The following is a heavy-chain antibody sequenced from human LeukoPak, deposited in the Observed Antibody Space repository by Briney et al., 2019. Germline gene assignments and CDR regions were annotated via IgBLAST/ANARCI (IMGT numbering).Heavy chain of an antibody. CDR3: ARDGSYSGSYCSDY. J-gene: IGHJ4*02. V-gene: IGHV1-18*01. D-gene: IGHD1-26*01. CDR1: GYSFTTYG. CDR2: ISGYNGNT. Sequence: GASVKVSCKASGYSFTTYGISWVRQAPGQGLEWMGWISGYNGNTNYAQKFQGRVTMTTDTSTSTAYMELRSLRSDDTAVYYCARDGSYSGSYCSDYWGQGTLVTASS.